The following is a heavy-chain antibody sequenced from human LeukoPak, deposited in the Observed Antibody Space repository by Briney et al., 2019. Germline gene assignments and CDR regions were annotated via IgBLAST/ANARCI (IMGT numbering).Heavy chain of an antibody. CDR3: AKDQVYDSSGYYYFDF. V-gene: IGHV3-23*01. CDR2: ISGSGGST. D-gene: IGHD3-22*01. Sequence: GGSLRLSCAASGFTFSSYAMSWVRQAPGKGLEWVSAISGSGGSTYYADSVKGRFTISRDNSKNTLYLQMNSLRDEDTAVYYCAKDQVYDSSGYYYFDFWGQGTLVTVSS. CDR1: GFTFSSYA. J-gene: IGHJ4*02.